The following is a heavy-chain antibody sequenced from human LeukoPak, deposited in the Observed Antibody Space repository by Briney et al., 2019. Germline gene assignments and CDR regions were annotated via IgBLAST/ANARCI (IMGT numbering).Heavy chain of an antibody. D-gene: IGHD3-22*01. CDR3: ARDETYYYDSSGYYPFDY. V-gene: IGHV1-18*01. Sequence: EASVKVSRKASGYTFTSYGISWVRQAPGQGLEWMGWISAYNGNTNYAQKLQGRVTMTTDTSTSTAYMELRSLRSDDTAVYYCARDETYYYDSSGYYPFDYWGQGTLVTVSS. CDR2: ISAYNGNT. J-gene: IGHJ4*02. CDR1: GYTFTSYG.